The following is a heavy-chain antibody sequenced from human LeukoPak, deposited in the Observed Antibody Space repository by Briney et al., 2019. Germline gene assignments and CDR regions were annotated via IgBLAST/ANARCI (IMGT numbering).Heavy chain of an antibody. CDR3: ARDLGAARLSYYYYMDV. V-gene: IGHV1-18*01. CDR2: ISAYNGHT. CDR1: GYTFTSYG. D-gene: IGHD6-6*01. Sequence: ASVKVSCKASGYTFTSYGISWVRQAPGQGLEWMGWISAYNGHTNYAQKLQGRVTMTTDTSTSTAYMELRSLRSDDTAVYYRARDLGAARLSYYYYMDVWGKGTTVTVSS. J-gene: IGHJ6*03.